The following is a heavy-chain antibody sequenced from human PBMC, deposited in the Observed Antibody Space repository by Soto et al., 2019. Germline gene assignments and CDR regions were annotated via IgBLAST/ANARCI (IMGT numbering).Heavy chain of an antibody. V-gene: IGHV3-21*01. CDR1: GFTFSSYS. CDR2: ISSSSSYI. D-gene: IGHD3-10*01. Sequence: EVQLVESGGGLVKPGGSLRLSCAASGFTFSSYSMNRVRQAPGKGLEWVSSISSSSSYIYYADSVKGRFTISRDNAKNSLYLQMNSLRAEDTAVYYCATRITMVRGVIIGANAFDIWGQGTMVTVSS. CDR3: ATRITMVRGVIIGANAFDI. J-gene: IGHJ3*02.